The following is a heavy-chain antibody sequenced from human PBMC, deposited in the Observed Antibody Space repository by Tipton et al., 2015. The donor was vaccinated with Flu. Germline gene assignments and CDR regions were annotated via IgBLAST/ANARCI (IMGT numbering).Heavy chain of an antibody. J-gene: IGHJ4*02. Sequence: TLSLTCTVSGGSINSTTHYWGWVRQPPGKGLEWIGRIYSSGSTNYNPSLKSRVTMLVDTSKNQFSLNLKSVTAADTAVYYCARDRGWPAALDYWSQGILVAVSS. D-gene: IGHD3-10*01. CDR2: IYSSGST. CDR3: ARDRGWPAALDY. V-gene: IGHV4-39*07. CDR1: GGSINSTTHY.